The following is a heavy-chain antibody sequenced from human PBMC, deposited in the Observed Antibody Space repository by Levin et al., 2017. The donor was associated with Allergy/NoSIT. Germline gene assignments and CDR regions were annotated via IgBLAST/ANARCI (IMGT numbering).Heavy chain of an antibody. J-gene: IGHJ4*02. CDR3: ARSGNARSGFDY. D-gene: IGHD6-25*01. CDR1: GYSFPSYW. CDR2: IFPADSDT. Sequence: GESLKISCKGSGYSFPSYWIGWVRQRPGKGLEWMGIIFPADSDTRYSPSFQGQVTISADKSINTAYLQWSSLKASDTAMYYCARSGNARSGFDYWGQGTLVTVSS. V-gene: IGHV5-51*01.